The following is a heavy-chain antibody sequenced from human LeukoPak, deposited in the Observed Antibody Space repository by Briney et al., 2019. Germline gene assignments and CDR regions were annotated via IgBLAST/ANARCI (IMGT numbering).Heavy chain of an antibody. D-gene: IGHD1-1*01. CDR1: GFTFSNYA. CDR2: ISSNGGST. CDR3: ARRSNLEYYYYYYYMYV. V-gene: IGHV3-64*01. Sequence: PGGSLRLSCAASGFTFSNYAMHWVRQAPGKGLEYVSAISSNGGSTYYANSVKGRFTISRDNAKNSLYLQMNSLRAEDTAVYYCARRSNLEYYYYYYYMYVWAKGPRSPSP. J-gene: IGHJ6*03.